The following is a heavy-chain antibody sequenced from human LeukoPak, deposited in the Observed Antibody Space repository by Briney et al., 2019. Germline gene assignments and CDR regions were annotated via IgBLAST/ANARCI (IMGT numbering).Heavy chain of an antibody. J-gene: IGHJ6*02. CDR2: IYTSGST. Sequence: SQTLSLTCTVSGGSISSGSYYWRWIRQPAGRGLEWIGRIYTSGSTNYNPSLKSRFTISVDTSKNQFSLKLSSVTAADTAVYYCAREKVGRYYYYYGMDVWGQGTTVTVSS. V-gene: IGHV4-61*02. D-gene: IGHD1-26*01. CDR1: GGSISSGSYY. CDR3: AREKVGRYYYYYGMDV.